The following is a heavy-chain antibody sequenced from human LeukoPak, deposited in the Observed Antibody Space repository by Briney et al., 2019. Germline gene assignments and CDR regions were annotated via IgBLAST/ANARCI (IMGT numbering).Heavy chain of an antibody. CDR1: GFTFSSYS. CDR3: ARDPVYYYDSSGDDY. V-gene: IGHV3-21*01. D-gene: IGHD3-22*01. J-gene: IGHJ4*02. CDR2: ISSSSSYI. Sequence: GGSLRLSCAASGFTFSSYSMNWVRQAPGKGLEWVSSISSSSSYIYYADSVKGRFTISRDNAKNSLYLQMNSLRAEDTAVYYCARDPVYYYDSSGDDYWGQGTLVTVSS.